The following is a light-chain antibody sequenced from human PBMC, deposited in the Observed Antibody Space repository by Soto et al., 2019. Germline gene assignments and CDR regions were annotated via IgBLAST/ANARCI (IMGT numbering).Light chain of an antibody. J-gene: IGKJ2*01. CDR2: GAS. Sequence: EIVMTQSPATLSVFPGERATLSCRASQSVSTNLAWYQQKPGQAPRLLIYGASARATGIPARFSGSGSGTEGTLTISSLQSEDFAVYYCHQYNNWPPYTFGQGTKLEIK. CDR1: QSVSTN. CDR3: HQYNNWPPYT. V-gene: IGKV3-15*01.